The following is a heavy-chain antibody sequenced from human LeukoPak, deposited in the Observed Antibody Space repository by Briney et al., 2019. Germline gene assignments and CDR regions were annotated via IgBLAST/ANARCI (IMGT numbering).Heavy chain of an antibody. D-gene: IGHD3-22*01. J-gene: IGHJ4*02. CDR2: MNPNSGNT. Sequence: ASVKVSCKGSGYTFTSYDIHWVRPPTGQGLAWMGWMNPNSGNTGYAQNFQGRVTITRNTSITTAYMELSSLRSEDTAVYYCARGPPYDSSGYYGDYWGQGTLVTVSS. CDR1: GYTFTSYD. V-gene: IGHV1-8*03. CDR3: ARGPPYDSSGYYGDY.